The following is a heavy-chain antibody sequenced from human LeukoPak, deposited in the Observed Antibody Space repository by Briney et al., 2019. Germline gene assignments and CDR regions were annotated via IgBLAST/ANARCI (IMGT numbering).Heavy chain of an antibody. Sequence: GGSLRLSCAASGFTFSSYSMDWIRQSPGKGLEWVSSISSSTSYIYYADSVKGRFTISKDNAKNSLYLQMNSLRAEDTAVYYCARAGGSTVSHSDYWGQGTLVTVSS. CDR1: GFTFSSYS. CDR2: ISSSTSYI. D-gene: IGHD4-17*01. CDR3: ARAGGSTVSHSDY. J-gene: IGHJ4*02. V-gene: IGHV3-21*01.